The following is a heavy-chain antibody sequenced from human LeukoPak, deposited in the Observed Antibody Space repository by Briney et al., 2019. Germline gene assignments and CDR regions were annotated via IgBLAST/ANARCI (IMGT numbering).Heavy chain of an antibody. CDR3: ARESTPGGYYYNYGMDV. V-gene: IGHV3-30-3*01. Sequence: PGTSLRLSCAASGFTFSDYAIHWVRQAPGKGLEWVAVISYDGGKKYYADSVKGRFTISRDNAKNSLSLQMNSLRGEDTAVYYCARESTPGGYYYNYGMDVWGQGTTVTVSS. CDR1: GFTFSDYA. J-gene: IGHJ6*02. D-gene: IGHD2-2*01. CDR2: ISYDGGKK.